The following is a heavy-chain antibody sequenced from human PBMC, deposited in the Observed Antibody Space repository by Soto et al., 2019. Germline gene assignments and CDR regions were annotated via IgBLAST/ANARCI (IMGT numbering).Heavy chain of an antibody. V-gene: IGHV3-30*18. Sequence: GGSLRLSCAASGFPFSSYGMHWARQAPGKGLEWVAVISYDGSNKYYADSVKGRFTISRDNSKNTLYLQMNSLRAEDTAVYYCAKDSGVEMEDFDYWGQGTLVTVSS. CDR1: GFPFSSYG. D-gene: IGHD1-1*01. J-gene: IGHJ4*02. CDR2: ISYDGSNK. CDR3: AKDSGVEMEDFDY.